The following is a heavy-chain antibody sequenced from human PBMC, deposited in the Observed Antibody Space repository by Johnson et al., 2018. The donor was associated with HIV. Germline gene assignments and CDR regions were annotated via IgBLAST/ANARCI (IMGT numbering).Heavy chain of an antibody. D-gene: IGHD1-1*01. CDR1: GFTISGFY. CDR2: VSSGGTS. CDR3: ARAPGWNDVWGAFDI. Sequence: VQLVESGGGLVQPGGSLRLSCAASGFTISGFYMSWVRQAPGKVPEWLSVVSSGGTSYYADSVRGRFTVSRDNSKNTLYLQMNSLRAEDTAVYYCARAPGWNDVWGAFDIWGQGTMVTVSS. V-gene: IGHV3-66*02. J-gene: IGHJ3*02.